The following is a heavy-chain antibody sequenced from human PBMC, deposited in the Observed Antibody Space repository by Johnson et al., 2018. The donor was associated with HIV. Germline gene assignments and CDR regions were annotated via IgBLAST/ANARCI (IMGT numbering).Heavy chain of an antibody. J-gene: IGHJ3*02. V-gene: IGHV3-66*01. CDR1: GFTVSSNY. CDR2: IYSGGST. D-gene: IGHD3-22*01. CDR3: ARDVAATMIVVGGAYDAFDI. Sequence: EKLVESGGGLVQPGGSLRLSCAASGFTVSSNYMSWVRQAPGKGLEWVSVIYSGGSTYYADSVNGRFTISRDNSKNTLYLQMNSLRAEDTAVYYCARDVAATMIVVGGAYDAFDIWGQGTMVTVSS.